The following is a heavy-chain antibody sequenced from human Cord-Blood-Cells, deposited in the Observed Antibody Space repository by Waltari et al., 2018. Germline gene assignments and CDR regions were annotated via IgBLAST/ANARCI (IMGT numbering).Heavy chain of an antibody. CDR3: ARDQYYGSGSYLVDY. V-gene: IGHV1-2*02. D-gene: IGHD3-10*01. CDR1: GYTFTGSY. J-gene: IGHJ4*02. CDR2: SNPNRGGT. Sequence: QVQLVQSGAEVKKPGASVKVSCKASGYTFTGSYMHWVRQAPGQGLEWMGWSNPNRGGTNDAQKFQGSVTMTRDTSISTAYMELSRLRSDDTAVYYCARDQYYGSGSYLVDYWGQGTLVTVSS.